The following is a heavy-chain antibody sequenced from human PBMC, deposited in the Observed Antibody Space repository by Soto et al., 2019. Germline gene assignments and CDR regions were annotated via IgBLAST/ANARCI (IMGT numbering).Heavy chain of an antibody. CDR1: GYTFTSYG. CDR2: ISAYNGNT. CDR3: ERDKGGGWLQFS. J-gene: IGHJ5*02. D-gene: IGHD5-12*01. Sequence: ASVKVSCKACGYTFTSYGISWVRQAPGQGLEWMGWISAYNGNTNYAQKLQGRVTMTTDTSTSTAYMELRSLRSDDTAVYYCERDKGGGWLQFSWGQGTLVTVSS. V-gene: IGHV1-18*01.